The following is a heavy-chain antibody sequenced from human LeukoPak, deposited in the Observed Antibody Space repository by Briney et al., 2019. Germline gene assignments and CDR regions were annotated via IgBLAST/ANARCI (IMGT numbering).Heavy chain of an antibody. CDR3: ARHGRSYSTRVWFDP. D-gene: IGHD2-2*01. Sequence: PSETLSLTCIVSGDSINSYYWSWVRQPPGKGLEWIGQVYYSGSTNYSPSLKSRVTISVDTSKNQFSLRLSSVTAADTAVYYCARHGRSYSTRVWFDPWGQGTLVTVSS. J-gene: IGHJ5*02. CDR1: GDSINSYY. CDR2: VYYSGST. V-gene: IGHV4-59*08.